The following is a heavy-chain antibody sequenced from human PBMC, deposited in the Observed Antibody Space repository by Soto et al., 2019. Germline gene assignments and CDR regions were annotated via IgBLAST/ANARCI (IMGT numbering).Heavy chain of an antibody. CDR1: GGSISSGGYS. CDR2: IYHSGST. Sequence: SETLSLTCAVSGGSISSGGYSWSWIRQPPGKGLEWIGYIYHSGSTYYNPSLKSRVTISVDRSKNQFSLKLSSVTAADTAVYYCARGVVGATFYFDYWGQGTLVTVSS. CDR3: ARGVVGATFYFDY. J-gene: IGHJ4*02. D-gene: IGHD1-26*01. V-gene: IGHV4-30-2*01.